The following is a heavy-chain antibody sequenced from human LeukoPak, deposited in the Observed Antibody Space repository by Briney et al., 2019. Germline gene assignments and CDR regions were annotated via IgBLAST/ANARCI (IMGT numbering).Heavy chain of an antibody. CDR1: GLTFSSYW. Sequence: GRSLRLSCAASGLTFSSYWMHWVRQAPGNGLVWVSRIDSDGTSTSYADSVKSRVTISRDNAKNTLYLQMNSLRAEDTAVYYCARDRSGYDSHWGQGTLVTVSS. D-gene: IGHD5-12*01. V-gene: IGHV3-74*01. CDR2: IDSDGTST. J-gene: IGHJ4*02. CDR3: ARDRSGYDSH.